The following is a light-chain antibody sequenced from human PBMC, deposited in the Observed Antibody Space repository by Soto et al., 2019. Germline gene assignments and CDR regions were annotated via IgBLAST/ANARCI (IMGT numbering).Light chain of an antibody. CDR2: KAT. CDR3: QQYSSWGT. Sequence: DIQMTQSPSTLSASVGDRVTITCRASESVSTWLAWYQQKAGKAPKLLIYKATTLESGVPSRFSGSGSGTEFTLTISSLQPDDFATYFCQQYSSWGTFGQGTKVELK. J-gene: IGKJ1*01. CDR1: ESVSTW. V-gene: IGKV1-5*03.